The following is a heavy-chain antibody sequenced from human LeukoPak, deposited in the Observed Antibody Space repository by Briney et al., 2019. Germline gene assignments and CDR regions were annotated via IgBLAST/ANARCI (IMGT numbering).Heavy chain of an antibody. D-gene: IGHD6-13*01. V-gene: IGHV3-23*01. Sequence: PVGSLRLSCAASGFTFRTYAMSWVRQAPGKGLEWVSGIGDSGDGTYYAESVKGRFTISRDNSKNTVFLQMNSLRADDTAKYYCAKDKAPGSWHTPSDFWGQGTLVTVSS. CDR2: IGDSGDGT. J-gene: IGHJ4*02. CDR3: AKDKAPGSWHTPSDF. CDR1: GFTFRTYA.